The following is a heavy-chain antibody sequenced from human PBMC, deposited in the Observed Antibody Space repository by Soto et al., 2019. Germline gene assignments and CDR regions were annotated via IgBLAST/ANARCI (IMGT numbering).Heavy chain of an antibody. D-gene: IGHD6-13*01. CDR1: GGSISSGGYY. V-gene: IGHV4-31*03. Sequence: QVQLQESGPGLVKPSQTLSLSCTVSGGSISSGGYYWSWIRQHPGKGLEWIWYIYYSGSTYYSPSLKSRVTLSVQTSKNQFSLKLSSVTAADTAVYYCARDEQDYYYGMDVWGQGTTVTVSS. CDR3: ARDEQDYYYGMDV. CDR2: IYYSGST. J-gene: IGHJ6*02.